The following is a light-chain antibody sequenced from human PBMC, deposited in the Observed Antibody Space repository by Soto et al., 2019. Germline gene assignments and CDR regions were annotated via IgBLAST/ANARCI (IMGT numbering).Light chain of an antibody. Sequence: DIQMTQSPSSLSASVGDRVTLTCLASQVISNDLNWSQQKPGKDPKLLIYDASSLERGVPSRFRGSGSGTDFTLTISSLQPEEIAIYDCQQYNNHSTVGQGPRLEIK. CDR1: QVISND. V-gene: IGKV1-33*01. CDR3: QQYNNHST. CDR2: DAS. J-gene: IGKJ5*01.